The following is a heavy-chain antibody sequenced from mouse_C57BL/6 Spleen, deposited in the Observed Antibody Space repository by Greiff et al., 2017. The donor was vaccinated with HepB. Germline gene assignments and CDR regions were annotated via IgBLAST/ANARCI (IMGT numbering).Heavy chain of an antibody. J-gene: IGHJ2*01. Sequence: QVQLQQPGAELVRPGSSVKLSCKASGYTFTSYWMHWVKQRPIQGLEWIGNIDPSDSETHYNQKFKDKATLTVDKSSSTAYMQLSSLTSEDSAVYYCARIYDGYYVNWYFDYWGQGTTLTVSS. CDR2: IDPSDSET. V-gene: IGHV1-52*01. D-gene: IGHD2-3*01. CDR1: GYTFTSYW. CDR3: ARIYDGYYVNWYFDY.